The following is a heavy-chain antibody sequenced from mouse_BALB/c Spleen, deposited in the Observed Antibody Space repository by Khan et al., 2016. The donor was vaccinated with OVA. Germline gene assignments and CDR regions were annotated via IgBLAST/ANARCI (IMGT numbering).Heavy chain of an antibody. CDR2: ISSGGDHT. J-gene: IGHJ3*01. Sequence: EVELVESGGDLVKPGGSLKLSCAASGFTFSSYSMSWVRQTPDKRLEWVASISSGGDHTYYLDSVKGRFTISRDNAKNILYLQMSDLKSEDTAMYYCADHLIGSFVYWGQGTLVTVSA. CDR1: GFTFSSYS. CDR3: ADHLIGSFVY. V-gene: IGHV5-6*01.